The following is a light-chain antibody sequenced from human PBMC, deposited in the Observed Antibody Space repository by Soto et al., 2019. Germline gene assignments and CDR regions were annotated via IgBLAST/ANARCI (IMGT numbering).Light chain of an antibody. V-gene: IGKV1-16*01. CDR1: QAMSNS. CDR3: LQYHSYPYT. J-gene: IGKJ2*01. Sequence: DIQVTQSPSSLSASLGDRVIITCRASQAMSNSLAWFQQKPGKAPKSLLYSASGLQGGVPSRFSGSGSGTDFTLTISSLQPEDFATYYCLQYHSYPYTFGQGTKL. CDR2: SAS.